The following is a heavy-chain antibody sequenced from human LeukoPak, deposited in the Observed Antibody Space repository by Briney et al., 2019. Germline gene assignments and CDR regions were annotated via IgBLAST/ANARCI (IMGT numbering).Heavy chain of an antibody. Sequence: PSETLSLTCAVSGGSISSTSYYWAWIRQPPGKGLEGIGTIYYSGSTYHNPSLKSRVTMSVDTSRNQFSLKLSSVDAADTAVYYCAKAGVRYFDSSGLYAFDFWGQGTTVTVSS. J-gene: IGHJ3*01. V-gene: IGHV4-39*01. CDR3: AKAGVRYFDSSGLYAFDF. CDR2: IYYSGST. D-gene: IGHD3-22*01. CDR1: GGSISSTSYY.